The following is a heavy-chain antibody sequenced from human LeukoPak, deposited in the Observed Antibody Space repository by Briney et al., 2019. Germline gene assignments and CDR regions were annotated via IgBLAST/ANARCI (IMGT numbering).Heavy chain of an antibody. CDR2: LNHGGST. Sequence: PSGTLSLTCAAYGGSFSGYYWSWIRQPPGKGLEWISELNHGGSTNYTPSLKSRVTISVDTSKNRFSLKLSSVTAADTAVYYCARAAVQVRSWDGADWSVPWGQGTLDTVSS. CDR1: GGSFSGYY. J-gene: IGHJ5*02. D-gene: IGHD6-13*01. V-gene: IGHV4-34*01. CDR3: ARAAVQVRSWDGADWSVP.